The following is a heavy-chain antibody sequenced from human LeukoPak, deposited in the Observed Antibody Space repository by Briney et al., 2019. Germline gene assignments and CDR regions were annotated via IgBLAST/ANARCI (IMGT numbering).Heavy chain of an antibody. D-gene: IGHD1-26*01. Sequence: ASVKVSCTSSGYTFTRYGMHWVRQAPGQGLELMGWINPTTCDTNYAQHFQGRVSVTLDSSVSTAYMELSRLTFDDTALYYCARLSHDTTSAWGQGTPVTVSP. CDR2: INPTTCDT. CDR1: GYTFTRYG. J-gene: IGHJ4*02. CDR3: ARLSHDTTSA. V-gene: IGHV1-2*02.